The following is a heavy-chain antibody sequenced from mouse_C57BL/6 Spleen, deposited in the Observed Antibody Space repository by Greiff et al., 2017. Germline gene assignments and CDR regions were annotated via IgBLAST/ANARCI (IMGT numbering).Heavy chain of an antibody. V-gene: IGHV3-8*01. J-gene: IGHJ2*01. CDR2: ISYSGST. CDR1: GYSITSDY. CDR3: ADGNYPYYFDY. Sequence: EVKLVESGPGLAKPSQTLSLTCSVTGYSITSDYWHWIRKFPGNKLEYMGYISYSGSTYYNPSLKSRISITRDTSKNQYYLQLNSVTTEDTATYYCADGNYPYYFDYWGQGTTLTVSS. D-gene: IGHD2-1*01.